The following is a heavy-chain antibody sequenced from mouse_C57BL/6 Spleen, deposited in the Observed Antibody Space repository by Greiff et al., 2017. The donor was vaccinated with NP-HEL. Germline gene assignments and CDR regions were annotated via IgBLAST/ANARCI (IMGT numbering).Heavy chain of an antibody. CDR3: AKVVPDYYAMDY. J-gene: IGHJ4*01. D-gene: IGHD1-1*01. Sequence: VQLVESGAELAKPGASVKLSCKASGYTFTSYWMHWVKQRPGQGLEWIGYINPSSGYTKYNQKFKDKATLTADKSSSTAYMQLSSLTYEDSAVYYCAKVVPDYYAMDYWGQGTSVTVSS. CDR2: INPSSGYT. V-gene: IGHV1-7*01. CDR1: GYTFTSYW.